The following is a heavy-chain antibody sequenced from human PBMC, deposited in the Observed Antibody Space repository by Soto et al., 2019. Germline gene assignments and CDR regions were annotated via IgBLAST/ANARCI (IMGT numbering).Heavy chain of an antibody. J-gene: IGHJ6*02. CDR3: ARVHLLVRGVPPYYYYGMDV. D-gene: IGHD3-10*01. CDR1: GGSISSGGYY. Sequence: QVQLQESGPGLVKPSQTLSLTCTVSGGSISSGGYYWSWIRQHPGKGLEWIGYIYYSGSTYYNPSLKSRFPISVDTSKNQFSLKPSSVTAADTAVYYCARVHLLVRGVPPYYYYGMDVWGQGTTVTVSS. CDR2: IYYSGST. V-gene: IGHV4-31*03.